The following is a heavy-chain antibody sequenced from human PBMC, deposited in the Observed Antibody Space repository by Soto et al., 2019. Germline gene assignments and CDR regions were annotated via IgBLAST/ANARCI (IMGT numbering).Heavy chain of an antibody. Sequence: GASVKVSCKASGYTFTGSYAISWVRQAPGQGLEWMGGIIPIFGTANYAQKFQGRVTITADESTSTAYMELSSLRSEDTAVYYCAAGKWELRGFDYWGQGTLVTVSS. V-gene: IGHV1-69*13. D-gene: IGHD1-26*01. J-gene: IGHJ4*02. CDR3: AAGKWELRGFDY. CDR2: IIPIFGTA. CDR1: GYTFTGSYA.